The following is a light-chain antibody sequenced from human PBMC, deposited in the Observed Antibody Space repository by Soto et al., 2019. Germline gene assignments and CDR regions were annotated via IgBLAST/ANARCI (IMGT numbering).Light chain of an antibody. CDR3: QQYDSSPRT. J-gene: IGKJ1*01. CDR1: QSVGSY. Sequence: EIVLTQSPATLSLSPGERASLSCRASQSVGSYLAWYQQKPGQAPRLLIYGASTRATGIPARFSGSGSGTDFTLTISRLEPEDFAVYYCQQYDSSPRTFGQGTKVDIK. CDR2: GAS. V-gene: IGKV3-20*01.